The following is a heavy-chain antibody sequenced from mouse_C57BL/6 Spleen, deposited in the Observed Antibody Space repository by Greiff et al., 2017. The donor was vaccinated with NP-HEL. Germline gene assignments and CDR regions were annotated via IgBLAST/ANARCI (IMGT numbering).Heavy chain of an antibody. CDR1: GYTFTSYG. D-gene: IGHD2-3*01. V-gene: IGHV1-81*01. Sequence: VHVKQSGAELARPGASVKLSCKASGYTFTSYGISWVKQRTGQGLEWIGEFYPRSGNTYYNEKFKGKATLTADKSSSTAYMELRSLTSEDSAVYFCARKGDGYYPLAYWGKGTLVTVSA. CDR2: FYPRSGNT. CDR3: ARKGDGYYPLAY. J-gene: IGHJ3*01.